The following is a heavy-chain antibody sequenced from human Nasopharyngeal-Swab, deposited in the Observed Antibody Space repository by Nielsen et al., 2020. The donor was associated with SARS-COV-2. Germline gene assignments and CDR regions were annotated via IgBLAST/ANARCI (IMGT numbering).Heavy chain of an antibody. CDR1: GYVFSRYG. J-gene: IGHJ5*02. CDR3: ARGLEDYYDSSDFFYGDWFDP. CDR2: ISDYNGDT. Sequence: ASVKVSCKTSGYVFSRYGISWVRQAPGQGLEWMGWISDYNGDTYYAQKFQARVTLTTDTSTSTAYMELRSLRSDDTAVYYCARGLEDYYDSSDFFYGDWFDPWGQGTLVTVSS. D-gene: IGHD3-22*01. V-gene: IGHV1-18*01.